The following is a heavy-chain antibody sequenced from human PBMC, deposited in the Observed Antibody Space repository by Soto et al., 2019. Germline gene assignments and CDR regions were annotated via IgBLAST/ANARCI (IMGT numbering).Heavy chain of an antibody. Sequence: PGGSLRLSCAASGFTSSSYWMSWVRQAPGKGLEWVANIKQDGSEKYYVDSVKGRFTISRDNAKNSLYLQMNSLRAEDTAVYYCARESTVLSWFDPWGQGTLVTVSS. J-gene: IGHJ5*02. CDR2: IKQDGSEK. CDR1: GFTSSSYW. V-gene: IGHV3-7*03. CDR3: ARESTVLSWFDP. D-gene: IGHD4-4*01.